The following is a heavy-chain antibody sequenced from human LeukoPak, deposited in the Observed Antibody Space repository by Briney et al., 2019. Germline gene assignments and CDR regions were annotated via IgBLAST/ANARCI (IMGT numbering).Heavy chain of an antibody. D-gene: IGHD2-2*01. J-gene: IGHJ5*02. V-gene: IGHV4-39*07. CDR3: ARDHPIVVVPAAIGGCWFDP. Sequence: SETLSLTCTVSGGSISSSSYYWGWIRQPPGKGLEWIGSIYYSGSTYYNPSLKSRVTISVDTSKNQFSLKLSSVTAADTAVYYCARDHPIVVVPAAIGGCWFDPWGQGTLVTVSS. CDR1: GGSISSSSYY. CDR2: IYYSGST.